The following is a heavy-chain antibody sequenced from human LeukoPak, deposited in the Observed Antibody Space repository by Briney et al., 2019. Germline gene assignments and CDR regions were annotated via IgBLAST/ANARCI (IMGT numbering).Heavy chain of an antibody. CDR1: GGSISSYY. V-gene: IGHV4-59*01. Sequence: SETLSLTCTVSGGSISSYYCSWIRQPPGKGLEWIGYIYYSGSTNYNPPLKSRVTISVDTSKNQFSLKLSSVTAADTAVYYCARGRYDFWSGYLRFDPWGQGTLVTVSS. CDR3: ARGRYDFWSGYLRFDP. CDR2: IYYSGST. J-gene: IGHJ5*02. D-gene: IGHD3-3*01.